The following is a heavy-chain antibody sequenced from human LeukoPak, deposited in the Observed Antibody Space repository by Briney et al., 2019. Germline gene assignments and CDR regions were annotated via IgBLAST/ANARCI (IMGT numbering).Heavy chain of an antibody. CDR3: VRDSRTYGYF. V-gene: IGHV3-7*01. CDR2: MKPDASHI. CDR1: GFSFSNFW. D-gene: IGHD3-10*01. J-gene: IGHJ4*02. Sequence: PGGSLRLSCAASGFSFSNFWLAWVRQRPGEGLEWVANMKPDASHISYVDSVEGRFTISRDNAKNSLYLQMDSLRAEDTAVYYRVRDSRTYGYFWGRGTLVTVSS.